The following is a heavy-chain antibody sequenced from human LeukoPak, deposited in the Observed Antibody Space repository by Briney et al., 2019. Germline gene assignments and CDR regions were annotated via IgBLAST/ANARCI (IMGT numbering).Heavy chain of an antibody. CDR2: IKSKADGGTT. V-gene: IGHV3-15*01. J-gene: IGHJ4*02. CDR1: GFTFCNVY. D-gene: IGHD3-22*01. CDR3: TTEHYYDSSGYPYFDY. Sequence: PGGSLRLSCAASGFTFCNVYMSCVRHAPGEGVEWVGRIKSKADGGTTDYAAPVKGRFTISRDDSKNTLYLQMNSLKTEDTAVYYCTTEHYYDSSGYPYFDYWGQGTLVTVSS.